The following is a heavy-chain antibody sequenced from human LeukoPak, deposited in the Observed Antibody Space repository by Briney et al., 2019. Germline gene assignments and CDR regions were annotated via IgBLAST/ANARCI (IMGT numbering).Heavy chain of an antibody. J-gene: IGHJ4*02. CDR1: GGTFSSYA. CDR2: IIPILGTA. D-gene: IGHD6-6*01. Sequence: GASVKVTCKASGGTFSSYAISWVRQAPGQGLEWMGRIIPILGTANYAQKFQGRVTITADESTSTAYMELSSLRSEDTAVYYCARGRRAAPSGDYWGQGTLVTVSS. V-gene: IGHV1-69*11. CDR3: ARGRRAAPSGDY.